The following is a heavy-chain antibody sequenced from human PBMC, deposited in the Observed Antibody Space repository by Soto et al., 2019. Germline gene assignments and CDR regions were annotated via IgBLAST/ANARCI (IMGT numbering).Heavy chain of an antibody. CDR1: GFTFSSYA. V-gene: IGHV3-30-3*01. D-gene: IGHD3-22*01. J-gene: IGHJ4*02. CDR2: ISYDGSNK. Sequence: PGGSLRLSCAASGFTFSSYAMHWVRQAPGKGLEWVAVISYDGSNKYYADSVKGRFTISRDNSKNTLYLQMNSLRAEDTAVYYCARDIYYDSSGYFDYWGLGTLVTVSS. CDR3: ARDIYYDSSGYFDY.